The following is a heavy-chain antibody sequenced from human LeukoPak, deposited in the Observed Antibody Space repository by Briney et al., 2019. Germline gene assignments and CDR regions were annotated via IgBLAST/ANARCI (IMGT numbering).Heavy chain of an antibody. D-gene: IGHD6-19*01. CDR1: GFTFSSYA. CDR3: AKGPSSGWYYYYYMDV. CDR2: ISGSGGST. J-gene: IGHJ6*03. Sequence: GGSLRLSCAASGFTFSSYAMSWVRQAPGKGLEWVSSISGSGGSTYYADSVKGRFTISRDNSKNSLYLQMNSLRAEDTAVYYCAKGPSSGWYYYYYMDVWGKGNTVTVS. V-gene: IGHV3-23*01.